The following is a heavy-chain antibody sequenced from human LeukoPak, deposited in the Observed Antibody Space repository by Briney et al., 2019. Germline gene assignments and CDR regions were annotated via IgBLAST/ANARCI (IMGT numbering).Heavy chain of an antibody. V-gene: IGHV3-72*01. Sequence: GVLRLSCAASGFTFSDHYIDWVRQAPGKGLEWVGRSRDKGNSYTTAYAASVRGRFTISRDDSKNSLYLQMNSLKIEDTAVYYCTKLARAPRDFDYWGQGTLVTVSS. CDR1: GFTFSDHY. J-gene: IGHJ4*01. CDR3: TKLARAPRDFDY. CDR2: SRDKGNSYTT. D-gene: IGHD3-10*01.